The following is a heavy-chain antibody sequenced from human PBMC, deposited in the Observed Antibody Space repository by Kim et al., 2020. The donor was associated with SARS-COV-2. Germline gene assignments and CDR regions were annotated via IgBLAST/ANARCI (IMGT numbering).Heavy chain of an antibody. V-gene: IGHV3-33*06. CDR2: IWYDGSNK. CDR3: AKEGRGIYYDSSGYYPPYYYYGMRV. D-gene: IGHD3-22*01. J-gene: IGHJ6*01. Sequence: GGSLRLSCAASGFTFSSYAMHWVRQAPGKGLEWVAVIWYDGSNKYYADSVKGRFTISRDNSKNTLYLQMNSLRAEDTAVYYCAKEGRGIYYDSSGYYPPYYYYGMRVGGQGTALSVSS. CDR1: GFTFSSYA.